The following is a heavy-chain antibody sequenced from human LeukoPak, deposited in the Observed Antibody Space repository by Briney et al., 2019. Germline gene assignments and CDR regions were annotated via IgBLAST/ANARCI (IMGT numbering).Heavy chain of an antibody. J-gene: IGHJ4*02. CDR3: AKDMKWEPRGEYALDY. D-gene: IGHD1-26*01. Sequence: PGGPLRLSYAASRFTFSSYAMSWVRQAPEEGGECVSATWGGAGKAYCADSVKGRFTSSGDISKNTLYLQINSLRAEDTAVYYCAKDMKWEPRGEYALDYWGQGTLVTVSS. CDR2: TWGGAGKA. V-gene: IGHV3-23*01. CDR1: RFTFSSYA.